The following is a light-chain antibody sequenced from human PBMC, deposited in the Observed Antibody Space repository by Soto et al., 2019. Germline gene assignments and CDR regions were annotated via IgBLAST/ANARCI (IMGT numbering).Light chain of an antibody. J-gene: IGKJ2*01. CDR2: GAS. CDR3: QQYNNWTPYT. Sequence: EIVMTQSPATLSVSPGERATLSCRASQSVSSNLAWYQQKLGQSPRLLIYGASTRATGIPARFSGSGSGTEFTLTISSLQSEDFAVYYCQQYNNWTPYTFGQGNNLEIK. V-gene: IGKV3-15*01. CDR1: QSVSSN.